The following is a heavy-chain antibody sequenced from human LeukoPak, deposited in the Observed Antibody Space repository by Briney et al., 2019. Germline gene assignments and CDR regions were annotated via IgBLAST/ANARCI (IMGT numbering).Heavy chain of an antibody. V-gene: IGHV1-2*02. CDR2: INPNSGGT. CDR1: GYTFTGYY. D-gene: IGHD2-21*02. Sequence: ASVKVSCKASGYTFTGYYMHWVRQAPGQGLEWMGWINPNSGGTNYAQKFQGRVTMTRNTSISTAYMELSRLRSDDTAVYYCASFSPTTVTFDYWGQGTLVTVSS. CDR3: ASFSPTTVTFDY. J-gene: IGHJ4*02.